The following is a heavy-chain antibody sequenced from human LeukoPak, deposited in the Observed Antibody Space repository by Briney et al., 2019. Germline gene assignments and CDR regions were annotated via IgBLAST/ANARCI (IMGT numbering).Heavy chain of an antibody. CDR3: ARDITGTLFGY. CDR2: IYYSGST. J-gene: IGHJ4*02. CDR1: GGSISSSSYY. D-gene: IGHD1-7*01. Sequence: SETLSLTCTVSGGSISSSSYYWGWIRQPPGKGLEWIGSIYYSGSTYYNPSLKSRVTISVDTSKNQFSLKLSSVTAADTAVYYCARDITGTLFGYWGQGTLVTVSS. V-gene: IGHV4-39*07.